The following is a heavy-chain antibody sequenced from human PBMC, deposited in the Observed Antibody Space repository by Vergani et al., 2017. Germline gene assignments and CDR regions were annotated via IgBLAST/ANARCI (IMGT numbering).Heavy chain of an antibody. J-gene: IGHJ6*02. CDR1: GGSFSGYY. CDR2: INHSGST. V-gene: IGHV4-34*02. CDR3: ARRGGLQFHYYGMDV. Sequence: QVQLVQWGAGLLKPSETLSLTCAVYGGSFSGYYWSWIRQPPGKGLEWIGEINHSGSTNYNPSLKSRVTISVDTSKNQFSLNLSSVTAADTAVYYCARRGGLQFHYYGMDVWGQGP. D-gene: IGHD5-24*01.